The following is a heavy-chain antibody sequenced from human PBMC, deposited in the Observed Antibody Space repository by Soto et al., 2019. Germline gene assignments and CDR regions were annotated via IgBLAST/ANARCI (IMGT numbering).Heavy chain of an antibody. V-gene: IGHV3-15*01. J-gene: IGHJ6*04. CDR3: TTDPYFST. Sequence: AQLVESGGGLVKPGGSLRLSCAGSGFTFSDAWMGWGRQAPGKGLEWLSRIKSKSDDETTDYAAPVKGRLTISRDDSNNTLYLQMDSRKTEDTAVYFCTTDPYFSTGGKGTTVAVSS. D-gene: IGHD3-9*01. CDR1: GFTFSDAW. CDR2: IKSKSDDETT.